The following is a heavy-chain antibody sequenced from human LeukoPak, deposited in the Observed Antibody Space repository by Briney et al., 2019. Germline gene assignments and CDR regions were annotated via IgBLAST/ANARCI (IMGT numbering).Heavy chain of an antibody. V-gene: IGHV1-2*02. CDR1: GYTFTAYY. Sequence: ASVMVSCNASGYTFTAYYVHRVRQAPGQGLEWIGWINPNTGDTNYAPKFQGRVTMIKDTSTNSAYMELNKLTSDDTAVYYCGRGNKSFDPWGQGTLVTVSS. CDR2: INPNTGDT. CDR3: GRGNKSFDP. J-gene: IGHJ5*02.